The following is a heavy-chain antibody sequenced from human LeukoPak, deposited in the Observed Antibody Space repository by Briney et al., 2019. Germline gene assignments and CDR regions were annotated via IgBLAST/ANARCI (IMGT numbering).Heavy chain of an antibody. CDR1: GFTFSSYS. Sequence: GGSLRLSCAASGFTFSSYSMNWVRQAPGKGLEWVSSISSSSSYIYYADSVKGRFTISRDNAKNSLYLQMNSLRAEDTAVYYCARGVPYVSGPLYYFDYWGQGILVTVSS. V-gene: IGHV3-21*01. CDR2: ISSSSSYI. J-gene: IGHJ4*02. CDR3: ARGVPYVSGPLYYFDY. D-gene: IGHD3-10*01.